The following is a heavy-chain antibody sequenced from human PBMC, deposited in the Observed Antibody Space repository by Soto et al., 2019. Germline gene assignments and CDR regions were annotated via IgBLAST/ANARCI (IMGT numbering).Heavy chain of an antibody. J-gene: IGHJ4*02. D-gene: IGHD3-22*01. CDR2: IHPGDSDT. Sequence: LGESLKISCKGSGYSFTTDWIGWVRQMPGKGLEWMGIIHPGDSDTRYSPSFQGQVTISADRSISTAYLQWSGLKASDTAMYYCARLSLLPKGFDYWGQGTLVTVSS. V-gene: IGHV5-51*01. CDR1: GYSFTTDW. CDR3: ARLSLLPKGFDY.